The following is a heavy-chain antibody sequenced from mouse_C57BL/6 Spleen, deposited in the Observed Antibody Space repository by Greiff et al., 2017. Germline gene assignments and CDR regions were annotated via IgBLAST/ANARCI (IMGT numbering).Heavy chain of an antibody. CDR2: IHPNSGST. Sequence: QVQLQQPGAELVKPGASVKLSCKASGYTFTSYWMHWVKQRPGQGLEWIGMIHPNSGSTNYNEKFKSKATLTVDKSSSTAYMQLSSLTSEDSAVYYCARLHYYGSTPDYWGQGTTLTVSS. CDR1: GYTFTSYW. J-gene: IGHJ2*01. V-gene: IGHV1-64*01. D-gene: IGHD1-1*01. CDR3: ARLHYYGSTPDY.